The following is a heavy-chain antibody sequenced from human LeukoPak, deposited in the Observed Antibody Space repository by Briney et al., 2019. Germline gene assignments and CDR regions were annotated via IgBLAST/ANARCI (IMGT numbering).Heavy chain of an antibody. CDR2: ISSTSTTI. CDR3: AREWDA. CDR1: GFTFSDYG. J-gene: IGHJ6*04. V-gene: IGHV3-48*01. Sequence: GGSLRLSCAASGFTFSDYGMNWVRQAPGKGLEWLSHISSTSTTIKYVDSVKGRFTISRDNAKNSVYPQMHSLRVEDTAVYYCAREWDAWGKGTTVTVSS.